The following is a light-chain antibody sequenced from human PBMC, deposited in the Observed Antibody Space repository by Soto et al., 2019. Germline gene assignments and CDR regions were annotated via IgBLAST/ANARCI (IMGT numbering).Light chain of an antibody. CDR2: GAS. V-gene: IGKV3-20*01. CDR1: QSVSSSY. Sequence: EIVLTQSPGTLSLSPGERATLSCRAGQSVSSSYLAWYQQKPGQTPRLLIYGASSRATGIPDRFSGSGSGTDFTLTISRLEPEDFAVYYCQQYCSSPYTFGQGTKLEIK. CDR3: QQYCSSPYT. J-gene: IGKJ2*01.